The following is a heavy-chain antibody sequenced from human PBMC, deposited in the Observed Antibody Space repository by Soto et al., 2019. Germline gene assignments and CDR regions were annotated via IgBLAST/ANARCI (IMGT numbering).Heavy chain of an antibody. D-gene: IGHD6-13*01. CDR2: IYYSGST. Sequence: SETLSLTCTVSGGSISSYYWSWIRQPPGKGLEWIGYIYYSGSTNYNPSLKSRVTISVDTSKNQFSLKLSSVTAADTAVYYCARANSGYSSSWYYGRGHYFDYWGQGTLVTVSS. CDR3: ARANSGYSSSWYYGRGHYFDY. J-gene: IGHJ4*02. CDR1: GGSISSYY. V-gene: IGHV4-59*01.